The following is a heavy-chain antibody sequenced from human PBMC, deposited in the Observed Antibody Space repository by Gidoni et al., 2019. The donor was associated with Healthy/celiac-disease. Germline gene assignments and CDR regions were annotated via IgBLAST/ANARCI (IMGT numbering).Heavy chain of an antibody. V-gene: IGHV3-23*01. CDR2: IGGSGGRT. J-gene: IGHJ4*02. CDR3: AKWDWSYVY. Sequence: EVQLLESGGGLVQPGGSLRLSCAASGFTFSSFAMRWVRQAPGKGLEWVSCIGGSGGRTYYADSVKGVFTISRDNSKKTLYLQMNSMRAEDTAVYYCAKWDWSYVYWGQGTLVTVSS. CDR1: GFTFSSFA. D-gene: IGHD3-9*01.